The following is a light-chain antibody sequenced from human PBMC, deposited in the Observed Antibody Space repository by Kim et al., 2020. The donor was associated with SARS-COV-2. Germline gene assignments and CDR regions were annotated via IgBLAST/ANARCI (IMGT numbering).Light chain of an antibody. CDR1: NIGSKS. Sequence: APGKTATITCGGKNIGSKSVHWYQQRPGQAPVVVISYDSDRHSGIPERFSGSNSGNTATLTINRVEAGDEADYYCQVWDSSSVHRVFGGGTKVTVL. CDR3: QVWDSSSVHRV. CDR2: YDS. J-gene: IGLJ3*02. V-gene: IGLV3-21*04.